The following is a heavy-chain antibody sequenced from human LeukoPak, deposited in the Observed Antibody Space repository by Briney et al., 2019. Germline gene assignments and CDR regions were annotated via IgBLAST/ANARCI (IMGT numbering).Heavy chain of an antibody. D-gene: IGHD1-14*01. CDR3: ARQPGGTAAFDI. V-gene: IGHV4-59*08. CDR1: GGSINSYY. J-gene: IGHJ3*02. CDR2: ISYTGGET. Sequence: PSETLSLTCTVSGGSINSYYWSWIRQPPGKGLEWIGYISYTGGETNYNPSLKSRLTISVDTSKNQFSLMLTSVPAADTAVYYCARQPGGTAAFDIWAQGTMVTVSS.